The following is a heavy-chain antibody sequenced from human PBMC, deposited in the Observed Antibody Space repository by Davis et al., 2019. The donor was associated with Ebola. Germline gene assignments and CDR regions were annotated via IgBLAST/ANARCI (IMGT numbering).Heavy chain of an antibody. V-gene: IGHV1-2*02. CDR3: ARDPGGTYYREYFDS. D-gene: IGHD3-10*01. CDR1: GYTFTGYY. J-gene: IGHJ4*02. Sequence: GESLKISCKASGYTFTGYYMHWVRQAPGQGLEWMGWLDPNTGGTNYAQKFQGRVAMTRDTSISTAYMELSSLRSDDTAVYYCARDPGGTYYREYFDSWGQGTLLTVSS. CDR2: LDPNTGGT.